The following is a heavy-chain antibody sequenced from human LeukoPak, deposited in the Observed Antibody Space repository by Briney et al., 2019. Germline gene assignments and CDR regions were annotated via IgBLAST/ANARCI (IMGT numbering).Heavy chain of an antibody. CDR3: AKKAPGTYPFDY. V-gene: IGHV3-23*01. Sequence: GGSLRLSWAASGVSFSSTAMNWVRHSQEKGLEWVSASGTDGDTYYADSVQGRFTISRDNSRNTLYMQMTSLRADDTAVYYCAKKAPGTYPFDYWGQGTLVTVSP. CDR1: GVSFSSTA. CDR2: SGTDGDT. J-gene: IGHJ4*02. D-gene: IGHD6-13*01.